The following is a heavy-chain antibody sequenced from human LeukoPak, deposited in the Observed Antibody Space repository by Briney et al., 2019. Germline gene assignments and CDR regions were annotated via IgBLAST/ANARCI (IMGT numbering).Heavy chain of an antibody. CDR3: ARWELSGPYGMDV. J-gene: IGHJ6*02. Sequence: ERINPNSGGTNYAQKFQGRVTMTRDTSISTAYMELSRLRSDDTAVYYSARWELSGPYGMDVWGQGTTVTVSS. CDR2: INPNSGGT. V-gene: IGHV1-2*02. D-gene: IGHD1-26*01.